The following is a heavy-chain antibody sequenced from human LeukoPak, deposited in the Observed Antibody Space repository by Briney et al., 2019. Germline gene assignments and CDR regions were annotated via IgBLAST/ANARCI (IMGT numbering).Heavy chain of an antibody. CDR2: IYTSGST. CDR1: GGSISSGSYY. D-gene: IGHD4-23*01. CDR3: ARAEGGRWYEYFKH. J-gene: IGHJ1*01. Sequence: SETLYLTCTVSGGSISSGSYYWSWIRQPAGKGLEWIGRIYTSGSTNYNPSLKSRVTISVDTSKNQFSLKLSSVTAADTAVYYCARAEGGRWYEYFKHWGQGTLVTVSS. V-gene: IGHV4-61*02.